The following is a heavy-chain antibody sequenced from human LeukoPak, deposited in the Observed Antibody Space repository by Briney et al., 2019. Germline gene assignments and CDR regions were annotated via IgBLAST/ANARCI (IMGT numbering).Heavy chain of an antibody. J-gene: IGHJ4*02. Sequence: PGGSLRLSCAASGFTFSNYGMNWVRQAPGKGLEWVSGITGSGGNTYYADSVKGRFTISRDNSKNTMYLQMNSLRAEDTAVYYCARGRKYTSGYRVTELGSGYSDYWGQGTLVTVSS. CDR2: ITGSGGNT. D-gene: IGHD5-18*01. V-gene: IGHV3-23*01. CDR1: GFTFSNYG. CDR3: ARGRKYTSGYRVTELGSGYSDY.